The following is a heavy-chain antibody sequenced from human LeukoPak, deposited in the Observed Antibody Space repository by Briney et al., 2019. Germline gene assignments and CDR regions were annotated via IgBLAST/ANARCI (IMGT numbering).Heavy chain of an antibody. D-gene: IGHD6-6*01. J-gene: IGHJ4*02. CDR2: ISSSSSYI. CDR3: ARVGSAYSSSSDDY. Sequence: PGGSLRLSCAASGFTFSSYSMNWVRQAPGKGLEWVSSISSSSSYIYYADSVKGRFTISRDNAKNSLYLQMNSLRAEDTAAYYCARVGSAYSSSSDDYWGQGTLVTVSS. CDR1: GFTFSSYS. V-gene: IGHV3-21*01.